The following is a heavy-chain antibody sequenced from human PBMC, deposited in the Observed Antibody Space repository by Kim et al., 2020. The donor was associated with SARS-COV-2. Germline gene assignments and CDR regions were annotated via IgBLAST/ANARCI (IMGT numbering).Heavy chain of an antibody. D-gene: IGHD1-26*01. V-gene: IGHV1-8*01. Sequence: TGNAQKFQGRVTMTRKTSISTAYMELSSLRSEETAVYYCARVVGATIVDYWGQGTLVTVSS. J-gene: IGHJ4*02. CDR3: ARVVGATIVDY. CDR2: T.